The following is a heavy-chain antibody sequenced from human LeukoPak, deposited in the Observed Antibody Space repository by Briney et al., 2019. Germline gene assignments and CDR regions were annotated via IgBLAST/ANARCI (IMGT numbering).Heavy chain of an antibody. V-gene: IGHV3-66*01. CDR3: ARDPSYGPQGY. D-gene: IGHD5-18*01. J-gene: IGHJ4*02. CDR1: GFTVSSNY. CDR2: IYSGGST. Sequence: GGSLRLSCAACGFTVSSNYMSWVRQAPGKGLEWVSVIYSGGSTYYADSVKGRFTISRDNSKNTLYLQMNSLRAEDTAVYYCARDPSYGPQGYWGQGTLVTVSS.